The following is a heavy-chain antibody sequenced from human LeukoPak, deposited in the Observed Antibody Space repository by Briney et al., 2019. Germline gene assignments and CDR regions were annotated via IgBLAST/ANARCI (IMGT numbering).Heavy chain of an antibody. D-gene: IGHD6-6*01. CDR1: GFTFSSYG. Sequence: GGSLRLSCAASGFTFSSYGMHWVRQAPGKGLEWVAFIRYDGSNKYYADSVKGRFTISRDNSKNTLYLQMNSLRAEDTAVYYCARDRGGSSSDAFDIWGQGTMVTVSS. V-gene: IGHV3-30*02. CDR2: IRYDGSNK. J-gene: IGHJ3*02. CDR3: ARDRGGSSSDAFDI.